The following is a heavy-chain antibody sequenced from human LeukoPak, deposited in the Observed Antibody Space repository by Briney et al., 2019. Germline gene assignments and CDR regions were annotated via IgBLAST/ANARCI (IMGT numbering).Heavy chain of an antibody. D-gene: IGHD6-13*01. CDR1: GGSISSYY. Sequence: SETLSLTRTVSGGSISSYYWMWMRQPAGKGREGMGRIYISGSTNYNPSLKSRVTMSVDTSKNQFSLKLSSVTAADTAVYYCARVIAAAGQVKWYYYMDVWGKGTTVTVSS. V-gene: IGHV4-4*07. J-gene: IGHJ6*03. CDR2: IYISGST. CDR3: ARVIAAAGQVKWYYYMDV.